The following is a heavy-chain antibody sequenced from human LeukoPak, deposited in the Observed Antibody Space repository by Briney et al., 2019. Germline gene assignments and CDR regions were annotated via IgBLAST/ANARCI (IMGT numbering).Heavy chain of an antibody. CDR1: GFTFSSYS. J-gene: IGHJ4*02. D-gene: IGHD3-16*01. V-gene: IGHV3-7*04. Sequence: GGSLRLSCAASGFTFSSYSMTWVRQVPGKGLEWVATIKYDGSETYYVDSVRGRFSISRDNAKNSLYLQMNSLRAEDTAVYYCARDSTLSNYWGQGTLVTVSS. CDR2: IKYDGSET. CDR3: ARDSTLSNY.